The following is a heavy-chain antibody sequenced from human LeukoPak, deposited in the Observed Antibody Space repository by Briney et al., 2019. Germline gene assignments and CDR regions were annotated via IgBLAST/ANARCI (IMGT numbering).Heavy chain of an antibody. D-gene: IGHD2-2*01. Sequence: ASVTVSCPASGYTLTGYDMHWVRQAPGQGLEWMGWINPNSGGTNYAQKFQGRVTMTRDTSISSAYMELSSLRSEATAVYYCARTPAPYCSSTSCSPYYYYYYGMDVWGQGTTVTASS. V-gene: IGHV1-2*02. CDR3: ARTPAPYCSSTSCSPYYYYYYGMDV. CDR2: INPNSGGT. J-gene: IGHJ6*02. CDR1: GYTLTGYD.